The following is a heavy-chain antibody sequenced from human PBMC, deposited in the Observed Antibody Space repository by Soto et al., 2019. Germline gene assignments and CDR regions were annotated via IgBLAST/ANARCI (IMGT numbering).Heavy chain of an antibody. Sequence: GGSLRLSCAASGFTFSSYDMHWVRQATGKGLEWVSAIGTAGDTYYPGSVKGRFTISRENAKNSLYLQMNSLRAGDTAVYYCARSPFIAAAGGSWYFDLWGRGTLVIVSS. V-gene: IGHV3-13*01. CDR1: GFTFSSYD. D-gene: IGHD6-13*01. J-gene: IGHJ2*01. CDR3: ARSPFIAAAGGSWYFDL. CDR2: IGTAGDT.